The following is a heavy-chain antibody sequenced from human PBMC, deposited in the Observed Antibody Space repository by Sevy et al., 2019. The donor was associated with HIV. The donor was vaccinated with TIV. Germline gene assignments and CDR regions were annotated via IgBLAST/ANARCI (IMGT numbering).Heavy chain of an antibody. CDR2: ISAYNGNT. CDR1: GYIFKFYS. Sequence: ASVKVSCKASGYIFKFYSISWVRQAPGQGLEWMGSISAYNGNTYYAQKLQGRVTMTTDTSTSTAYMELRSLRSDDTAVYYGAREGVRLGEFTLAVDYWGQGTLVTVSS. CDR3: AREGVRLGEFTLAVDY. J-gene: IGHJ4*02. V-gene: IGHV1-18*01. D-gene: IGHD3-16*02.